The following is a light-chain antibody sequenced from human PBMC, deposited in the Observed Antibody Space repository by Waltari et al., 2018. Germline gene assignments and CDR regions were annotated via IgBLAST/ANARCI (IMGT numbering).Light chain of an antibody. Sequence: QSALAQPDSVSGSLGQSVTIACTGTTGDIGSSHLVSWYRQTPAKAPKLVVYEVNKRPSGISDRFSGSKSGDTAFLRISDLQPDDESDSYFCSFATSRGIVFGSGTKVTV. CDR2: EVN. J-gene: IGLJ1*01. CDR3: CSFATSRGIV. V-gene: IGLV2-23*02. CDR1: TGDIGSSHL.